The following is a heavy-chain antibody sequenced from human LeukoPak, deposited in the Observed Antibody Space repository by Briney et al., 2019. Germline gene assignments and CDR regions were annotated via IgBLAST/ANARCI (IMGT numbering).Heavy chain of an antibody. CDR3: ARDGSRRGADFDY. D-gene: IGHD3-10*01. V-gene: IGHV4-59*01. CDR1: GGSISSYY. CDR2: IYYSGST. Sequence: SETLSLTCTVSGGSISSYYWSWIRQPPGKGLEWIGYIYYSGSTNYNPSLKSRVTISVDTSKNQFSLKLSSVTAADTAVYYCARDGSRRGADFDYWGQGTLVTVSS. J-gene: IGHJ4*02.